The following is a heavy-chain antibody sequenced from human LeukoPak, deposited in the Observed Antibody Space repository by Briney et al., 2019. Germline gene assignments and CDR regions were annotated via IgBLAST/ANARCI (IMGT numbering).Heavy chain of an antibody. CDR2: ISSSGSTI. CDR3: ASRVNYYYYMDV. J-gene: IGHJ6*03. V-gene: IGHV3-11*04. Sequence: TGGSLRLSCAASGFTFSDYYMSWIRQAPGKGLEWVSYISSSGSTIYYADSVKGRFTISRDNAKNSLYLQMNSLRAKDTAVYYCASRVNYYYYMDVWGKGTTVIVSS. D-gene: IGHD4-23*01. CDR1: GFTFSDYY.